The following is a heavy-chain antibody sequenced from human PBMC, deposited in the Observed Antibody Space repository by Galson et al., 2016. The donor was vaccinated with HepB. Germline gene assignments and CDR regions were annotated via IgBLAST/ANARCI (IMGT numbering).Heavy chain of an antibody. CDR1: GLTVRTSY. Sequence: SLRLSCAASGLTVRTSYIYWVRQAPEKGLGWVSVIYSGGDTKYADSVKGRFTVSRDNSKSMVYLQMNSLRVEDTAVYFCARDRGYSNTWYPHLDYWGQGTLVTVSS. D-gene: IGHD6-13*01. CDR3: ARDRGYSNTWYPHLDY. CDR2: IYSGGDT. V-gene: IGHV3-53*01. J-gene: IGHJ4*02.